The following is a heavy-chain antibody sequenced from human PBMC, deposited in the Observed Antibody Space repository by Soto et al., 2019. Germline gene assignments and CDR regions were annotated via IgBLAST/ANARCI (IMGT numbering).Heavy chain of an antibody. CDR2: INAGNGNT. Sequence: ASVKVSCKASGYTFTSYAMHWVRQAPGQRLEWMGWINAGNGNTKYSQKFQGRFTISRDNAKNSLFLQMNNLTVEDTAVYYCAKENWANPDSWGQGTLVTVSS. J-gene: IGHJ4*02. D-gene: IGHD7-27*01. CDR1: GYTFTSYA. V-gene: IGHV1-3*01. CDR3: AKENWANPDS.